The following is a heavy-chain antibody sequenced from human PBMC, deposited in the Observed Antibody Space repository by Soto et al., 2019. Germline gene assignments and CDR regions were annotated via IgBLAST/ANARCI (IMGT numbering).Heavy chain of an antibody. V-gene: IGHV4-34*01. J-gene: IGHJ6*02. D-gene: IGHD2-2*01. Sequence: RQPPGKGLEWIGEINHSGSTNYNPSLKSRVTISVDTSKNQFSLKLSSVTAADTALYYCARDYADIYGIYVWGDGTTVT. CDR2: INHSGST. CDR3: ARDYADIYGIYV.